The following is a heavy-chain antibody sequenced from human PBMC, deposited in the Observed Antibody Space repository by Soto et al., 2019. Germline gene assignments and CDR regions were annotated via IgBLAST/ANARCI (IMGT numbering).Heavy chain of an antibody. Sequence: QVQLVESGGGVVQPGRSLRLSCAASGFIFSPYTMHWVRQTPGKGLEWVAVISYDGNDKYYADSVKGRFTISRDNSKNTLYLQMNSLRAEDTAVYYCARGITGTTFDYWGQGTLVTVSS. CDR3: ARGITGTTFDY. J-gene: IGHJ4*02. CDR2: ISYDGNDK. V-gene: IGHV3-30-3*01. CDR1: GFIFSPYT. D-gene: IGHD1-20*01.